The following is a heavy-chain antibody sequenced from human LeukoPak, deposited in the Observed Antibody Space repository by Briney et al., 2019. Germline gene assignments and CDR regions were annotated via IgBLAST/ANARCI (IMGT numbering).Heavy chain of an antibody. D-gene: IGHD1-26*01. CDR2: IYYSGST. V-gene: IGHV4-59*12. CDR1: GGSISSYY. J-gene: IGHJ3*02. Sequence: SETLSLTCTVSGGSISSYYWSWIRQPPGKGLEWIGYIYYSGSTNYNPSLRSRVTISVDTSKNQFSLQLNSVTPEDTAVYYCARGAGVGATIMNAFDIWGQGTMVTVSS. CDR3: ARGAGVGATIMNAFDI.